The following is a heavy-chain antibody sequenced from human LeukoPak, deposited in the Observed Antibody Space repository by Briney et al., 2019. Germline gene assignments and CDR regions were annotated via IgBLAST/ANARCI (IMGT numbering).Heavy chain of an antibody. V-gene: IGHV4-38-2*02. J-gene: IGHJ4*02. CDR1: GYSISSGYY. CDR2: IYHSGST. Sequence: SETLSPTCTVSGYSISSGYYWGWIRQPPGKGLEWIGSIYHSGSTYYNPSLKSRVTISVDTSKNQFSLKLSSVTAADTAVYYCARDTVTTLGYFDYWGQGTLVTVSS. CDR3: ARDTVTTLGYFDY. D-gene: IGHD4-11*01.